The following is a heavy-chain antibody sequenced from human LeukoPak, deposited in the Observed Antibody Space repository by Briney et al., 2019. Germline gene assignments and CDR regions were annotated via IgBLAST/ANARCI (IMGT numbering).Heavy chain of an antibody. CDR2: KSGAST. Sequence: GGSLRLSCSVSAFTFNTFDNFAMNWVRQAPGKGLEWVAAKSGASTYYAASVKGRFTISRDNAKNSLYLQMNSLRAEDTAVYYCARDYDILTGYMGFDYWGQGTLVTVSS. V-gene: IGHV3-69-1*01. CDR3: ARDYDILTGYMGFDY. CDR1: AFTFNTFD. J-gene: IGHJ4*02. D-gene: IGHD3-9*01.